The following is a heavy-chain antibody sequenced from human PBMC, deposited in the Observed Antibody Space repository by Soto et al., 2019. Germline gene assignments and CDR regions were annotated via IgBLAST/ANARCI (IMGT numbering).Heavy chain of an antibody. J-gene: IGHJ5*02. CDR3: VRLDKGPSNWFDP. Sequence: QVQLQQWGAGLLKPSETLSLTCAVSGGSFSGYYWSWIRQPPGKGLEWIGEINHSGSTNYNNNPSXXXRXXISADTSEKQFSRRLSSVTAADTPVYYCVRLDKGPSNWFDPWGQGTLVTVSS. V-gene: IGHV4-34*01. D-gene: IGHD3-3*01. CDR2: INHSGSTNY. CDR1: GGSFSGYY.